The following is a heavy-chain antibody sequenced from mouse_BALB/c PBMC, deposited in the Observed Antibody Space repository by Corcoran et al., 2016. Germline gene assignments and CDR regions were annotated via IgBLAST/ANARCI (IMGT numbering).Heavy chain of an antibody. Sequence: EVQLQQSGPELVKPGASVKMSCKASGYTFTDYYMDWVKQSNGVSFAWIGRVNPYNGGTSYNQKFKGKATLTVDKSSSTAYMELNSLTSEDSAIYYCTREGLTTVVARFDYWGQGTTLTVSS. CDR2: VNPYNGGT. J-gene: IGHJ2*01. CDR3: TREGLTTVVARFDY. V-gene: IGHV1-19*01. D-gene: IGHD1-1*01. CDR1: GYTFTDYY.